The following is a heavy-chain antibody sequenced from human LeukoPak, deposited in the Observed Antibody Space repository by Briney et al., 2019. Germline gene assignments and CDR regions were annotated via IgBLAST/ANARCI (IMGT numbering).Heavy chain of an antibody. CDR1: GGSFSGYY. CDR3: AGSGYSLDAFDI. V-gene: IGHV4-34*01. J-gene: IGHJ3*02. Sequence: PSETLSLTCAVYGGSFSGYYWSWIRPPPGKGLEGIGEINHSGSTNYNPSLKSRVTISVDTSKNQFSLKLSSVTAADTAVYYCAGSGYSLDAFDIWGQGTMVTVSS. D-gene: IGHD3-22*01. CDR2: INHSGST.